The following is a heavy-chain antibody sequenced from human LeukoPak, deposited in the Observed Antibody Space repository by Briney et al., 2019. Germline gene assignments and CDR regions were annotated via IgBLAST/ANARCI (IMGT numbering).Heavy chain of an antibody. D-gene: IGHD6-13*01. CDR1: GYTFTSYG. V-gene: IGHV1-18*01. CDR2: ISAYNGNT. J-gene: IGHJ4*02. Sequence: ASVKVSCKASGYTFTSYGISWVRQAPGQGLEWMGWISAYNGNTNYAQKFQGRVTITADESTSTAYMELSSLRSEDTAVYYCARESVAAAGLRGLTTGPHWGQGTLVTVSS. CDR3: ARESVAAAGLRGLTTGPH.